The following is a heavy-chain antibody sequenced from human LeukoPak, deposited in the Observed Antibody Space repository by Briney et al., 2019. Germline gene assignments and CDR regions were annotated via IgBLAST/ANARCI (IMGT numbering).Heavy chain of an antibody. Sequence: SVKVSCKASGGTFSSYAISWVRQAPGQGLEWMGGIIPIFGTANYAQKFQGRVTITADESTSTAYMELSSLRSEDTAVYYCATEYCSGTSCFFDYWGQGTLVTVSS. D-gene: IGHD2-2*01. CDR3: ATEYCSGTSCFFDY. CDR2: IIPIFGTA. CDR1: GGTFSSYA. J-gene: IGHJ4*02. V-gene: IGHV1-69*13.